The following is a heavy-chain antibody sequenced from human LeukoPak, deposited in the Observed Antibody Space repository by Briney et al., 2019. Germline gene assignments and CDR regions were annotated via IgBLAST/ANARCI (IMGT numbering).Heavy chain of an antibody. CDR1: GGSISSTNYY. J-gene: IGHJ4*02. CDR2: IYYSGST. V-gene: IGHV4-39*01. CDR3: ARHLYGSGLHRIDY. D-gene: IGHD6-19*01. Sequence: SETLSLACSVSGGSISSTNYYWGWIRQPPGKGLEWIGSIYYSGSTYYNPSLKSRVTISVDTSKNQFSLKLSSVTAADTAVYHCARHLYGSGLHRIDYWGQGTLVTVSS.